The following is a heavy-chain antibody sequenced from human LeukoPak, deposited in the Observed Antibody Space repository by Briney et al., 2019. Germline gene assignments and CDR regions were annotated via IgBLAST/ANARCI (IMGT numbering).Heavy chain of an antibody. Sequence: SETLSLTCAVYGGSFSGYYWSWIRQPPGKGLEWIGEINHSGSTNYNPSLKSRVTISVDTSKNQFSLKLSSVTTADTAVYYCARGGGSTLYYFDYWGQGTLVTVSS. CDR2: INHSGST. CDR1: GGSFSGYY. D-gene: IGHD1-26*01. V-gene: IGHV4-34*01. J-gene: IGHJ4*02. CDR3: ARGGGSTLYYFDY.